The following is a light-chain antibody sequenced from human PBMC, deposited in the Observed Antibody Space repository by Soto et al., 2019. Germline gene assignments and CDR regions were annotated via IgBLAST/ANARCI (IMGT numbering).Light chain of an antibody. CDR1: SSDVGAYNF. CDR3: SSYTSSSTLV. CDR2: EVS. V-gene: IGLV2-14*01. J-gene: IGLJ1*01. Sequence: QSVLTQPASVSGSPGQSISISCTGTSSDVGAYNFVSWYQQHPGKAPKLMIYEVSNRPSGVSNRFSGSKSGNTASLTISGLQAEGEADYYCSSYTSSSTLVFGSGTKVTVL.